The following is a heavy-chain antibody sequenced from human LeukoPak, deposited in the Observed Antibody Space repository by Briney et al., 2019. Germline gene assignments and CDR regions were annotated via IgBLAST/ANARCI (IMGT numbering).Heavy chain of an antibody. Sequence: PSETLSLTCTVSGGSISSSSYYWGWIRQPPGKGLEWIGSIYYSGSTYYNPSLKSRVTISVDTSKNQFSLKLSSVTAADTAVYYCARDRYYYDSSGSPFDYWGQGTLVTVSS. D-gene: IGHD3-22*01. CDR2: IYYSGST. CDR3: ARDRYYYDSSGSPFDY. CDR1: GGSISSSSYY. V-gene: IGHV4-39*07. J-gene: IGHJ4*02.